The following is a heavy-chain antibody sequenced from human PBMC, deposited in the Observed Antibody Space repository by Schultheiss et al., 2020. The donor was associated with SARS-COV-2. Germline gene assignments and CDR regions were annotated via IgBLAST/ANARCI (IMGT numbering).Heavy chain of an antibody. D-gene: IGHD1-1*01. CDR2: INHSGST. J-gene: IGHJ3*02. Sequence: SETLSLTCAVYGGSFSGYYWSWIRQPPGKGLEWIGEINHSGSTNYNPSLKSRVTISVDTSKNQFSLKLSSVTAADTAVYYCARPRYNWNVGDAFDIWSQGTMVTVSS. CDR1: GGSFSGYY. CDR3: ARPRYNWNVGDAFDI. V-gene: IGHV4-34*01.